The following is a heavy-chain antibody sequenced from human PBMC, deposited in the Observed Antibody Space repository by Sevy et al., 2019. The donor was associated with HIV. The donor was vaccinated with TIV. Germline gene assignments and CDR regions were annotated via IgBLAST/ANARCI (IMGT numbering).Heavy chain of an antibody. V-gene: IGHV3-21*01. CDR1: GFTFSIFD. CDR3: AREGSGRY. Sequence: GGSLRLSCAASGFTFSIFDLDWVRQAPGKGLEWVSFISSGSNYIYYADSVRGRFTTSRDNAKNSLYLQMNTLRAEDTAVYYCAREGSGRYWGQGTLVTVSS. CDR2: ISSGSNYI. D-gene: IGHD3-10*01. J-gene: IGHJ4*02.